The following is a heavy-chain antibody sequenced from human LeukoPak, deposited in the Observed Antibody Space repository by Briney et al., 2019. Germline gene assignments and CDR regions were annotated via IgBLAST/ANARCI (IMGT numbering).Heavy chain of an antibody. CDR2: ISASSGTI. CDR3: SRESRPAALDY. CDR1: RFTFSSYN. J-gene: IGHJ4*02. D-gene: IGHD2-2*01. V-gene: IGHV3-48*04. Sequence: GGSMRLSCAASRFTFSSYNMNWVRQAPGKGLEWVSHISASSGTIYYADSVKGRFTISRDNAKDSLYLQMNSLRAEDTAVYYCSRESRPAALDYWGQGTLVTVSS.